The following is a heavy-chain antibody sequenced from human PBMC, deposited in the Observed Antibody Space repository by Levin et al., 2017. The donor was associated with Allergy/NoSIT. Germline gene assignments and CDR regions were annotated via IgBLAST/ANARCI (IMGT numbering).Heavy chain of an antibody. Sequence: ASVKVSCAASGFTFSSYWMSWVRQAPGKGLEWVANIKQDGSEKYYVDSVKGRFTISRDKAKNSLYLQMNSLRAEDTAVYYCARVSRMATTDYWGQGTLVTVSS. D-gene: IGHD5-24*01. CDR1: GFTFSSYW. V-gene: IGHV3-7*01. J-gene: IGHJ4*02. CDR3: ARVSRMATTDY. CDR2: IKQDGSEK.